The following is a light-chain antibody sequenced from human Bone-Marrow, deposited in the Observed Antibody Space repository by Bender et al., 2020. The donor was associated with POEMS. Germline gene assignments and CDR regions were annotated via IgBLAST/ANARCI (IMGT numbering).Light chain of an antibody. CDR1: SSDVGAYNY. V-gene: IGLV2-14*01. J-gene: IGLJ2*01. CDR2: DVT. Sequence: QSALTQPPSASGSPGQSVTISCTGTSSDVGAYNYVSWYQQYPGKAPKLMIYDVTYRPSGVSDRFSASKSCNTASLTISGLQTEDEADYYCSSYTRTVLVVFGGGTKLTVL. CDR3: SSYTRTVLVV.